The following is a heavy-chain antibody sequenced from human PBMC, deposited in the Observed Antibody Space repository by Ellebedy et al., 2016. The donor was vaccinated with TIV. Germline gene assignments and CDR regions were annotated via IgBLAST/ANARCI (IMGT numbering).Heavy chain of an antibody. Sequence: AASVKVSCKASGYTFTSYGISWVRQAPGQGLEWMGRIIPILGIANYAQKFQGRVTITADKSTSTAYMELSSLRSEDTAVYYCASLLSGNWNDPHDYWGQGTLVTVSS. CDR1: GYTFTSYG. CDR2: IIPILGIA. CDR3: ASLLSGNWNDPHDY. V-gene: IGHV1-69*04. D-gene: IGHD1-20*01. J-gene: IGHJ4*02.